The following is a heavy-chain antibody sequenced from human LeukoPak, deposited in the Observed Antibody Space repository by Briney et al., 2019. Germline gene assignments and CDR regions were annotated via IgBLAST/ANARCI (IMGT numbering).Heavy chain of an antibody. D-gene: IGHD2-15*01. CDR1: GFTLSSHW. V-gene: IGHV3-23*01. CDR3: AKGKSIYCSGGSCPLDY. CDR2: ISGSGGST. Sequence: GGSLRLSCAASGFTLSSHWMTWVRQAPGKGLEWVSAISGSGGSTYYADSVKGRFTISRDNSKNTLYLQMNSLRAEDTAVYYCAKGKSIYCSGGSCPLDYWGQGTLVTVSS. J-gene: IGHJ4*02.